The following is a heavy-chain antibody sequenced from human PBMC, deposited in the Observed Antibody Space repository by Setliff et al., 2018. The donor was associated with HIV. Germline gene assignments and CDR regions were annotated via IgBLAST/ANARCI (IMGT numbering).Heavy chain of an antibody. D-gene: IGHD2-15*01. CDR1: GFTFNTYA. CDR3: AKDGISGGAYPPYYFDY. J-gene: IGHJ4*01. Sequence: GESLRLSCAASGFTFNTYAMSWVRQAPGKGLEWVSVISGSGGSTFYADSVKGRFTISRDNSKNTLYLQMNGLRVEDTAVYYCAKDGISGGAYPPYYFDYWGHGTLVTVPQ. V-gene: IGHV3-23*01. CDR2: ISGSGGST.